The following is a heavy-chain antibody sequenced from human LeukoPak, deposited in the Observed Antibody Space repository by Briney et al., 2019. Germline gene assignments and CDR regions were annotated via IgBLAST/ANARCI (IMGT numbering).Heavy chain of an antibody. CDR3: ARDGAAIYRPANFDY. D-gene: IGHD1-26*01. CDR1: GYTFTGYC. V-gene: IGHV1-2*02. Sequence: ASVTVSCKASGYTFTGYCVHWVRQAPGQGLAWMGCINPNSGGTKYAQKFLGRVTMTSDTSITTAYMELSGLRSDDTAVYYCARDGAAIYRPANFDYWGQGTLVTVSS. J-gene: IGHJ4*02. CDR2: INPNSGGT.